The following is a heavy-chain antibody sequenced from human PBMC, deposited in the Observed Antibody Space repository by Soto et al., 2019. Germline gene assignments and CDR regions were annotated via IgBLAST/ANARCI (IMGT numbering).Heavy chain of an antibody. CDR3: AKDKSLYDFWSGYGIYYYYYMDV. V-gene: IGHV3-30*18. D-gene: IGHD3-3*01. CDR2: ISYDGSNK. CDR1: GFTFSSYG. Sequence: GGSLRLSCAASGFTFSSYGMHWVRQAPGKGLEWVAVISYDGSNKYYADSVKGRFTISRDNSKNTLYLQMNSLRAEDTAVYYCAKDKSLYDFWSGYGIYYYYYMDVWGKGTTITVSS. J-gene: IGHJ6*03.